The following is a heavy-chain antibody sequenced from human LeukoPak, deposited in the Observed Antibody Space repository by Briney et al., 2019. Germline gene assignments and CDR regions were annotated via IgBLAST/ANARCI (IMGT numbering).Heavy chain of an antibody. CDR1: GFTFSSYG. V-gene: IGHV3-30*02. D-gene: IGHD6-6*01. CDR3: AKEGSEEYSGGLLDY. J-gene: IGHJ4*02. Sequence: GGSLRLSCAASGFTFSSYGMHWVRQAPGKGLEWVAFIRYDGSNKYYADSVKGRFTISRDNSKNTLYLQMNSLRAEDTAVYYCAKEGSEEYSGGLLDYWGQGTLVTVSS. CDR2: IRYDGSNK.